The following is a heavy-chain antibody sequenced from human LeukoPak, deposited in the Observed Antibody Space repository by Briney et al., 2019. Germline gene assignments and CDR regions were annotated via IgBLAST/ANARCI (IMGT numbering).Heavy chain of an antibody. CDR1: GFTFSSYA. CDR3: ARDGASVGYSSGWYVGDFDY. J-gene: IGHJ4*02. Sequence: GRSLRLSCAASGFTFSSYAMHWVRQAPGKGLEWVAVISYDGSNKYYADSVKGRFTFSRDNSKNTLYLQMNSLRAEDTAVYYCARDGASVGYSSGWYVGDFDYWGQGTLVTVSS. CDR2: ISYDGSNK. V-gene: IGHV3-30*04. D-gene: IGHD6-19*01.